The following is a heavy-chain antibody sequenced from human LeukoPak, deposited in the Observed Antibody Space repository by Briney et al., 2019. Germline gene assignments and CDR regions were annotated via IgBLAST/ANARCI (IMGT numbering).Heavy chain of an antibody. CDR1: GGSISSSSYY. V-gene: IGHV4-61*05. Sequence: SETLSLTCTVSGGSISSSSYYSSWIRQPPGKGLEWIGYIYYSGSTNYNPSLKSRVTISADTSKNQFSLKLSSVTAADTAVYYCARQRDYGDYAYFDYWGQGTLVTVSS. J-gene: IGHJ4*02. D-gene: IGHD4-17*01. CDR2: IYYSGST. CDR3: ARQRDYGDYAYFDY.